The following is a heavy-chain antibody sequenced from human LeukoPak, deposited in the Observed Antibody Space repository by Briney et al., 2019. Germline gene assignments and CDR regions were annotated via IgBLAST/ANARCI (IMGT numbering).Heavy chain of an antibody. CDR3: AREAAAGTSWFDP. J-gene: IGHJ5*02. Sequence: PSQTLSLTCTVSGGSISSGGYYWSWIRQHPGKGLEWIGYIYYSGSTYYNPSLKSRVTISVDTSKNQFSLKLSSVTAADTAVYYCAREAAAGTSWFDPWGQGTLVTVSS. CDR2: IYYSGST. V-gene: IGHV4-31*03. D-gene: IGHD6-13*01. CDR1: GGSISSGGYY.